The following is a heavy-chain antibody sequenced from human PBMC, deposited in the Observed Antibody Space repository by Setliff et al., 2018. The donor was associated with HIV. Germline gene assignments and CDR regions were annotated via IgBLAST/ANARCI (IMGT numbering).Heavy chain of an antibody. CDR2: IYTSGST. CDR1: GGSISSGSYY. Sequence: LSLTCTVSGGSISSGSYYWSWIRQPAGKGLEWIGHIYTSGSTKYNPSLKSRVTMSVDTSKNQFSLKLSSVTAADTAVYYCAREGGYFDWLLYYYYYGMDVWGQGTTVTVSS. V-gene: IGHV4-61*09. CDR3: AREGGYFDWLLYYYYYGMDV. J-gene: IGHJ6*02. D-gene: IGHD3-9*01.